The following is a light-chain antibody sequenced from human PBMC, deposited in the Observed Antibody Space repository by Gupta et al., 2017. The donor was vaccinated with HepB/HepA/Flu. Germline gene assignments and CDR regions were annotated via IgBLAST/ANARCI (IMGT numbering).Light chain of an antibody. CDR3: QAWASSTPV. J-gene: IGLJ2*01. CDR2: QDS. Sequence: SYELTQPPSVSVSPGQTASITCSGDKLGDKYACWYQQKPGQSPMLVIYQDSKRPSGIPERFSGSNSGNTATLTISGTQAMDEADYYCQAWASSTPVFGGGTKMPVL. V-gene: IGLV3-1*01. CDR1: KLGDKY.